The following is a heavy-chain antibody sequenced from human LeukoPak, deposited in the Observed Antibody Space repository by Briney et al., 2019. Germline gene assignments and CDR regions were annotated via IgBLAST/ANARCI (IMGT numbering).Heavy chain of an antibody. CDR1: GFTFSSYG. Sequence: GGSLRLSCAASGFTFSSYGMHWVRQAPGKGLEWVSYISSSSSTIYYADSVKGRFTISRDNAKNSLYLQMNSLRAEDTAVYYCAREGEWELLLYYYYYMDVWGKGTTVTVSS. J-gene: IGHJ6*03. D-gene: IGHD1-26*01. CDR2: ISSSSSTI. V-gene: IGHV3-48*01. CDR3: AREGEWELLLYYYYYMDV.